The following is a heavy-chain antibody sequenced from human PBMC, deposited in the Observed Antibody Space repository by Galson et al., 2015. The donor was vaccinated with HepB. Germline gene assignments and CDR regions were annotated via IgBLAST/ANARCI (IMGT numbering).Heavy chain of an antibody. D-gene: IGHD3-10*01. J-gene: IGHJ6*02. CDR2: ISYDGSNK. V-gene: IGHV3-30*18. CDR3: AKEAYYYGSGRSCGMDV. CDR1: GSTFSSYG. Sequence: SLRLSCAASGSTFSSYGMHWVRQAPGKGLEWVAVISYDGSNKYYADSVKGRFTISRDNSKNTLYLQMNSLRAEDTAVYYCAKEAYYYGSGRSCGMDVWGQGTTVTVSS.